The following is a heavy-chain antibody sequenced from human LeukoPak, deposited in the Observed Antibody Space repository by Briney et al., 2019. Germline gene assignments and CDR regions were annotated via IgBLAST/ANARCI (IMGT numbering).Heavy chain of an antibody. CDR1: GFTFSSYA. D-gene: IGHD2-8*01. J-gene: IGHJ6*03. CDR3: ARDSGGWCSRWLVL. CDR2: ISYDGSNK. V-gene: IGHV3-30*04. Sequence: GRSLRLSCAASGFTFSSYAMHWVRQAPGKGLEWVAVISYDGSNKYYADSVKGRFTISRDNSKNTLYLQMNSLRAEDTAVYYCARDSGGWCSRWLVLWGTGTVVTV.